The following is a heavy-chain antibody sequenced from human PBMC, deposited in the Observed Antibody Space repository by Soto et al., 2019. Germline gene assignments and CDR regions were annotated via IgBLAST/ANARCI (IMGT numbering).Heavy chain of an antibody. CDR3: ARVPGGYGSFDY. CDR2: ISSSGVT. CDR1: GYTFSSSA. J-gene: IGHJ4*02. V-gene: IGHV1-18*04. Sequence: QVRLVQSGPEVKKPEASVKVSCKTSGYTFSSSAISWGRQAPGQGPEWMGWISSSGVTNYAQNFQGRVTLTVDSSTSTAYMEVRSLSSAETAIYYCARVPGGYGSFDYWGQGTLVTVSS. D-gene: IGHD5-12*01.